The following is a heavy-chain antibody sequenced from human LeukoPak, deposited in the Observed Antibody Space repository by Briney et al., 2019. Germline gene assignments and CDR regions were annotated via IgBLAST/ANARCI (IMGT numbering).Heavy chain of an antibody. CDR3: ARSSAAAGPTHNWFGP. CDR1: GGSISSSSKY. V-gene: IGHV4-39*01. CDR2: IYYSGDT. Sequence: SETLCLTCSVSGGSISSSSKYWGWIHQPPGKGLEWIGSIYYSGDTYYNPSLRSRVTISVDTSKNQFSLKLTSVTAADTAVYYCARSSAAAGPTHNWFGPWGQGTLVTVPS. D-gene: IGHD6-13*01. J-gene: IGHJ5*02.